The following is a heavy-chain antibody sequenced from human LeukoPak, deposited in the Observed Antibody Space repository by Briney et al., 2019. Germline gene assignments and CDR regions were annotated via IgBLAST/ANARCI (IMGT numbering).Heavy chain of an antibody. CDR2: IYYSGST. J-gene: IGHJ4*02. CDR3: ASAVAAAGTVDY. CDR1: GGSISSGGYY. Sequence: PSETLSLTCTVSGGSISSGGYYWSWIRQHPGRGLEWIGYIYYSGSTYYNPSHKSRVTISVDTSKNQFSLKLSSVTAADTAVYYCASAVAAAGTVDYWGQGTLVTVSS. V-gene: IGHV4-31*03. D-gene: IGHD6-13*01.